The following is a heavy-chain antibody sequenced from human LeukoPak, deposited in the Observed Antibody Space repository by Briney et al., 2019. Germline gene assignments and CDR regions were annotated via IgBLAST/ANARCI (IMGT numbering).Heavy chain of an antibody. J-gene: IGHJ6*02. D-gene: IGHD6-13*01. Sequence: SETLSLTCAVYGGSFSGYYWSWIRQPPGKGLEWIGEINHSGSTNYNPSLKSRVTISVDTSKNQFSLKLSSVTAADTAVYYCARGSRRGIAADYYYYGMDVWGQGTLVTVSS. CDR2: INHSGST. V-gene: IGHV4-34*01. CDR1: GGSFSGYY. CDR3: ARGSRRGIAADYYYYGMDV.